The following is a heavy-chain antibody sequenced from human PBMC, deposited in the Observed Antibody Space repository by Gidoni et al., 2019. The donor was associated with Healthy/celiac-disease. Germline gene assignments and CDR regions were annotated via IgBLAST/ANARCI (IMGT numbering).Heavy chain of an antibody. CDR1: GGSIISSSYY. CDR3: ASLGYDSRGYSDY. J-gene: IGHJ4*02. CDR2: IYYSGGS. Sequence: QLQLQESGPGLVKPSETLSLTGTVAGGSIISSSYYWGWIRQPPWKGLVWSGTIYYSGGSYCTPSLKIRVTISVSTSKTQFPLKLRSVAAADTSVYSCASLGYDSRGYSDYWGQGTLVTVSS. D-gene: IGHD3-22*01. V-gene: IGHV4-39*01.